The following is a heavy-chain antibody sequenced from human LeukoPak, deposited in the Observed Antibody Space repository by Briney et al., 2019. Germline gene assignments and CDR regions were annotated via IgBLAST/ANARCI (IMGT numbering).Heavy chain of an antibody. D-gene: IGHD2-15*01. CDR1: GYTFTSYD. J-gene: IGHJ4*02. Sequence: ASVTVSCKASGYTFTSYDINWVRQAAGQGLEWMGWMSPNSGNTGYAQKFQGRVTMTRNTSISTAYMELSSLRSEDTAVYYCARAGGYCGRISCPYYFDYWGQGSLVAVSS. V-gene: IGHV1-8*01. CDR3: ARAGGYCGRISCPYYFDY. CDR2: MSPNSGNT.